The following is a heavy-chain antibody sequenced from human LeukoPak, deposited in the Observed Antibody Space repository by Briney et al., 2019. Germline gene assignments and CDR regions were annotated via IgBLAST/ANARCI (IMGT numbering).Heavy chain of an antibody. Sequence: GRSLRLSCAASVLTFSSYWKHWVRHVPGKGLVWVSRITSEGSCTSYAESVKGRFTISRDNAKNTLYLQMNSLIGEDTAVYQCARGSSVVALDWGEGNLGTVSS. D-gene: IGHD2-15*01. J-gene: IGHJ4*02. V-gene: IGHV3-74*01. CDR3: ARGSSVVALD. CDR2: ITSEGSCT. CDR1: VLTFSSYW.